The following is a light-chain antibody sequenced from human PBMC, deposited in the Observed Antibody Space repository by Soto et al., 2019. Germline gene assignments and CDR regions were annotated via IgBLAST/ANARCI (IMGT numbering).Light chain of an antibody. CDR2: DVN. CDR1: SSDVGGYNY. CDR3: SSYAGTHIV. V-gene: IGLV2-8*01. Sequence: QSVVPQPPSASGSPGQSVTISCTGTSSDVGGYNYVSWYQQHPGKAPKLMIYDVNQRPSGVPDRFSGSKSGNTASLTVSGLQAEDEADYYCSSYAGTHIVFGTGTKVTVL. J-gene: IGLJ1*01.